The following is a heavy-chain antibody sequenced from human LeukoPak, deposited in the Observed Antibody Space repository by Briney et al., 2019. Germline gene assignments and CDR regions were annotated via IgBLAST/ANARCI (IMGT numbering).Heavy chain of an antibody. D-gene: IGHD3-22*01. CDR3: AKSIYDSSGYSPLDAFDI. CDR2: ISNDGSKK. CDR1: GFSFSSHA. J-gene: IGHJ3*02. Sequence: GGSLRLSCAASGFSFSSHAMHWVRQAPGKGLEWVALISNDGSKKYFADSVEGRFTISRDNSKNTVYLQMNSLRVEDTAVYYCAKSIYDSSGYSPLDAFDIWGQGTMVSVSS. V-gene: IGHV3-30*18.